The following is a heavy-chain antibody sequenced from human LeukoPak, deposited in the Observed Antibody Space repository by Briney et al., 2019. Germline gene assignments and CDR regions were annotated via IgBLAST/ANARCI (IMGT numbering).Heavy chain of an antibody. Sequence: SETPSLTSSVPDDSLTSSVPFSGSIRHPPRNGLGCIGFVYYIGNTYSNPSLTSPVSISVDTSKNQFSLKLASVTAADTAVYFCARHGATMIVVETWGQGTLVTVSS. J-gene: IGHJ5*02. V-gene: IGHV4-39*01. D-gene: IGHD3-22*01. CDR3: ARHGATMIVVET. CDR2: VYYIGNT. CDR1: DDSLTSSVPF.